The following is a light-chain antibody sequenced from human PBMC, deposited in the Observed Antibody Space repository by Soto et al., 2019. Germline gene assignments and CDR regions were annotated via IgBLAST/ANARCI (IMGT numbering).Light chain of an antibody. CDR1: QSVSSSY. Sequence: ELTQSPGTLSLTPGQRATLSCRASQSVSSSYLAWYQQKPGRAPRLLIYGASSRATGIPDRFSGSGSGTDFTLTISRLEPEDFAVYYCQQYGSSPQTFGQGTKVDIK. J-gene: IGKJ1*01. V-gene: IGKV3-20*01. CDR2: GAS. CDR3: QQYGSSPQT.